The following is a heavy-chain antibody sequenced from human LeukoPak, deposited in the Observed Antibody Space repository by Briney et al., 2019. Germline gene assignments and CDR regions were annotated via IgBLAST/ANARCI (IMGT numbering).Heavy chain of an antibody. CDR2: IYYSGST. D-gene: IGHD6-19*01. V-gene: IGHV4-59*08. J-gene: IGHJ4*02. CDR3: AKPGSIAVAGTLAPGYFDY. Sequence: SETLSLTCTVSGGSISSYYWSWIRQPPGKGLEWIGYIYYSGSTNYNPSLKSRVTISVDTSKNQFSLKLSSVTAADTAVYYCAKPGSIAVAGTLAPGYFDYWGQGTLVTVSS. CDR1: GGSISSYY.